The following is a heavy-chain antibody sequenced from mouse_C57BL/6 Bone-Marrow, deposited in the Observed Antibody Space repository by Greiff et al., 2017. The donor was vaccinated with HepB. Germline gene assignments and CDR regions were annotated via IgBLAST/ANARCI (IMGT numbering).Heavy chain of an antibody. V-gene: IGHV1-59*01. Sequence: QVQLQQPGAELVRPGTSVKLSCKASGYTFTSYWMHWVKQRPGQGLEWIGVIDPSDSYTNYNQKFKGKATLTVDTSSSTAYMQLSSLTSEDSAVYYCARGLIYYGNYGFAYWGQGTLVTVSA. D-gene: IGHD2-1*01. CDR1: GYTFTSYW. CDR3: ARGLIYYGNYGFAY. J-gene: IGHJ3*01. CDR2: IDPSDSYT.